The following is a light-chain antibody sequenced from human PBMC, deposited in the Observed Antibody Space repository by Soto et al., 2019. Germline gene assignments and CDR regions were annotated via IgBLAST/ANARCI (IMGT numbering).Light chain of an antibody. J-gene: IGKJ2*01. CDR3: LQDYNYPYT. V-gene: IGKV1-6*01. Sequence: AIQMTQSPSSLSASVGDRVTITCPASQGIRNDLGWYQLKPGQAPKLLIYAASSLQSGVPSKFSGSGSGTDFALTSSCLQPGDFATYYCLQDYNYPYTIGQGTKVDNK. CDR1: QGIRND. CDR2: AAS.